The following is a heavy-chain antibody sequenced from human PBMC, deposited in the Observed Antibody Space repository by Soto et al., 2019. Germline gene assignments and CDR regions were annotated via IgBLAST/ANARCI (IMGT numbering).Heavy chain of an antibody. J-gene: IGHJ6*02. CDR3: ARVVVPADDYYYYGMDV. D-gene: IGHD2-2*01. Sequence: ASVKVSCKASASSFASYGVSWVRQAPGQGLEWMGWISAYNGNTNYSQKLQGRVTMTTDTSTSTAYMELRSLRSDDTAVYYCARVVVPADDYYYYGMDVWGQGNTVTVSS. CDR2: ISAYNGNT. CDR1: ASSFASYG. V-gene: IGHV1-18*04.